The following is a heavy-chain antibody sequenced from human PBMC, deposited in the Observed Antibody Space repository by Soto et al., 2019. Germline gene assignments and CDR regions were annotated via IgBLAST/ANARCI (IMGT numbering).Heavy chain of an antibody. CDR2: IYYSGST. CDR3: GRGRGDSSGCDY. Sequence: PSETLSLTCTVSGGSISSGDYYWSWIRQPPGKGLEWIGYIYYSGSTYYNPSLKSRVTISVDTSKNQFSLKLSSVTAAHTAALYAGRGRGDSSGCDYWGPGTMVTVSS. J-gene: IGHJ4*01. CDR1: GGSISSGDYY. D-gene: IGHD3-22*01. V-gene: IGHV4-30-4*01.